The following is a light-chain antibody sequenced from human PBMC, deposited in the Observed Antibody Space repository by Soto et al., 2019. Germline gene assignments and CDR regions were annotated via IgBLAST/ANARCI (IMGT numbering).Light chain of an antibody. V-gene: IGLV2-14*03. CDR3: NSYTSSSTYV. CDR2: DVT. CDR1: SSDVGGFNY. Sequence: QSALTQPASVSGSPEQSITISCTGTSSDVGGFNYVSWYQQHPGKAPILMIYDVTNRPSGVSYRFSGSKSGNTASLTISGLQAEDEADYYCNSYTSSSTYVFGAGTKLTVL. J-gene: IGLJ1*01.